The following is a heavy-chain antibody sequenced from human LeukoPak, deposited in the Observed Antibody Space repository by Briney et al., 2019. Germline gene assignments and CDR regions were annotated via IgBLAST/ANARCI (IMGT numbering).Heavy chain of an antibody. J-gene: IGHJ4*02. CDR2: ISSSSSTI. Sequence: PGGSLRLFCAASGFTVSSYSMNWVRQAPGKGLEWVSYISSSSSTIYYADSVKGRFTISRDNAKNSLYLQMNSLRAEDTAVYYXARDRFPGIDYWGQGTLVTVSS. V-gene: IGHV3-48*01. D-gene: IGHD6-13*01. CDR1: GFTVSSYS. CDR3: ARDRFPGIDY.